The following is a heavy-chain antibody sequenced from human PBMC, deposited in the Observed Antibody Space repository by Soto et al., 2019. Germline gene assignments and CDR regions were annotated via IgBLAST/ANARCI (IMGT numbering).Heavy chain of an antibody. CDR1: GFTFSSYS. D-gene: IGHD6-19*01. V-gene: IGHV3-21*01. Sequence: PGGSLRLSCAASGFTFSSYSMNWVRQAPGKGLEWVSSISSSSSYIYYADSVKGRFTISRDNAKNSLYLQMNSLRAEDTAVYYCARDPSPYSSGWYTSNDEYFQHWGQGTLVTVSS. CDR3: ARDPSPYSSGWYTSNDEYFQH. CDR2: ISSSSSYI. J-gene: IGHJ1*01.